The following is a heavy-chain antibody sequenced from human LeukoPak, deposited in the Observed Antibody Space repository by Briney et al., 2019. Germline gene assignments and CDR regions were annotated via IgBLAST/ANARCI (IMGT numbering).Heavy chain of an antibody. J-gene: IGHJ5*02. CDR3: ARGDWRGYISPYNWIDP. Sequence: SETLSLTCTVSGGSISSSSCYWGWIRQPPGKGLEWIGSIYYSGSTYYNPSLKSRVTISVDTSKNQFSLKLSSVTAVDTAVYYCARGDWRGYISPYNWIDPWGQGTLVTVSS. V-gene: IGHV4-39*01. D-gene: IGHD3-3*01. CDR1: GGSISSSSCY. CDR2: IYYSGST.